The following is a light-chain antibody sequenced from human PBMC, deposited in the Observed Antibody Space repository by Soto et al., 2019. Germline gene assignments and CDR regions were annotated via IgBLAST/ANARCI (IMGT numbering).Light chain of an antibody. CDR2: DNN. CDR3: GTWDSSLSAGV. V-gene: IGLV1-51*01. CDR1: SSNIGNNY. Sequence: QSVLTQPPSVSAAPGQKVTISRSGSSSNIGNNYVSWYQHLPGTAPKLLIYDNNKRPSGIPDRFSGSKSGTSATLGITGLQTGDEADYYCGTWDSSLSAGVFGGGTKLTVL. J-gene: IGLJ2*01.